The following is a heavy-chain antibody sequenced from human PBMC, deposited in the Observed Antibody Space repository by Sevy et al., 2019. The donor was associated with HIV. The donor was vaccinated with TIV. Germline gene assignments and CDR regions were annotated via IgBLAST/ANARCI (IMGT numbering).Heavy chain of an antibody. Sequence: SETLSLTCAVSGGSISSSNWWSWVRQPPGKGLEWIREIYHSGSTNYNPSLKSRVTISVDKSKNQFSLKLSSVTAADTAVYYCARGPRGRFTMVRGVKGWFDPWGQGTLVTVSS. CDR1: GGSISSSNW. V-gene: IGHV4-4*02. CDR3: ARGPRGRFTMVRGVKGWFDP. CDR2: IYHSGST. J-gene: IGHJ5*02. D-gene: IGHD3-10*01.